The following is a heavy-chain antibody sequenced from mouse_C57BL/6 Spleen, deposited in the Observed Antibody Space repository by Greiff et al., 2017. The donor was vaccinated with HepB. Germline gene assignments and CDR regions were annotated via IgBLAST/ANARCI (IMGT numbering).Heavy chain of an antibody. CDR3: ARNYDVCNYWYFDD. V-gene: IGHV1-52*01. CDR1: GYTFTSYW. J-gene: IGHJ1*03. CDR2: IDPSDSET. Sequence: QVQLQQPGAELVRPGSSVKLSCKASGYTFTSYWMHWVKQRPRQGLEWIGNIDPSDSETHYNQKFKDKATLTVDKSSSTAYMQLSSLTSEDSAVYFWARNYDVCNYWYFDDWGTGTTVTVSS. D-gene: IGHD2-4*01.